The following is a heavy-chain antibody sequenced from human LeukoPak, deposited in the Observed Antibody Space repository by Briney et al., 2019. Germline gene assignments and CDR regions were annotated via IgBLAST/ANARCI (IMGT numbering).Heavy chain of an antibody. J-gene: IGHJ6*02. D-gene: IGHD2-2*01. CDR3: ARDLRYCSSTSCSNYYYYGMDV. CDR1: GGSFSGYY. V-gene: IGHV4-34*01. Sequence: PSETLSLTCAVYGGSFSGYYWSWIRQPPGKGLEWIGEINHSGSTNYNPSLKSRVTISVDTSKNQFSLKLSSVTAADTAVYYCARDLRYCSSTSCSNYYYYGMDVWGQGTTVTVSS. CDR2: INHSGST.